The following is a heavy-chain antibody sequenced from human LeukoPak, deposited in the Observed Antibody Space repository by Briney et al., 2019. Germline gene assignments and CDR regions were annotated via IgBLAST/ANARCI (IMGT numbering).Heavy chain of an antibody. J-gene: IGHJ6*03. CDR3: ARVLQKRGYYYYYYMDV. CDR2: INHSGST. Sequence: PSETLSLTCAVYGGSFSGYYWSWIRQPPGKGLEWIGEINHSGSTNYNPSLKSRVTISVDTSKSQFSLKLSSVTAADTAVYYCARVLQKRGYYYYYYMDVWGKGTTVTVSS. V-gene: IGHV4-34*01. D-gene: IGHD4-11*01. CDR1: GGSFSGYY.